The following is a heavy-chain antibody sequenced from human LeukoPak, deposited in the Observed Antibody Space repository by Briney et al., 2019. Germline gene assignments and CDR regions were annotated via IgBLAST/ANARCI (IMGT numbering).Heavy chain of an antibody. D-gene: IGHD3-22*01. V-gene: IGHV1-46*01. CDR3: ARDLIPSYDSSGYYYPFDY. J-gene: IGHJ4*02. Sequence: ASVNVSCKASGYTFTSYYMHWVRQAPGQGLEWMGIINPSGGSTGYAQKFQGRVTMTRDTSTSTVYMELSSLRSEDTAVYYCARDLIPSYDSSGYYYPFDYWGQGTLVTVSS. CDR2: INPSGGST. CDR1: GYTFTSYY.